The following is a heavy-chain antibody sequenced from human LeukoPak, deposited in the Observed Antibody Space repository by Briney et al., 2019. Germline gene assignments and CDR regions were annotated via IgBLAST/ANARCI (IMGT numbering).Heavy chain of an antibody. Sequence: GASVKVSCKASGYPFTGYYLHWVRQAPGQGLEWMGWINPDSGGTGYEQKFQGRVTMTRDTSISTAYMELSRLRSDDTAVYYCARTSGYDFGTDFDYWGQGTLVTVSS. D-gene: IGHD5-12*01. CDR1: GYPFTGYY. J-gene: IGHJ4*02. CDR3: ARTSGYDFGTDFDY. V-gene: IGHV1-2*02. CDR2: INPDSGGT.